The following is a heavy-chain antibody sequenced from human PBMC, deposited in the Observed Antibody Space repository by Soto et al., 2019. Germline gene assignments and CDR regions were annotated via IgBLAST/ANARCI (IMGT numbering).Heavy chain of an antibody. CDR2: LKSKTDGGTT. CDR3: TTDLPWSYGALGY. Sequence: EVQLVESGGGLVEPGGSLTLSCTTSGFSFGTAWMTWVRQAPGKGLEWVGRLKSKTDGGTTDYASPVEGRFTISRDDSKTILYLHMNSLKIDATAMYYCTTDLPWSYGALGYWGQGTLVIVSS. D-gene: IGHD1-26*01. CDR1: GFSFGTAW. V-gene: IGHV3-15*01. J-gene: IGHJ4*02.